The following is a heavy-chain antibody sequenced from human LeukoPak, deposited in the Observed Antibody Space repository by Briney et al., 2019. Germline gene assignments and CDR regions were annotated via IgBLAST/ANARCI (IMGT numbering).Heavy chain of an antibody. V-gene: IGHV4-34*01. CDR2: INHSGST. Sequence: PSETLSLTCAVYGGSFSGYYWSWIRQPPGKGLEWIGEINHSGSTNYNPSLKSRVTISVDTSKNQFSLKLSSVTAADTAVYYCARDYYGVGFFGYWGQGTLVTVSS. CDR3: ARDYYGVGFFGY. CDR1: GGSFSGYY. J-gene: IGHJ4*02. D-gene: IGHD3-10*01.